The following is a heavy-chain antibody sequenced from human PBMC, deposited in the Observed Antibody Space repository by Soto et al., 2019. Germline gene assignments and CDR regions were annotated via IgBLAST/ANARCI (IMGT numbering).Heavy chain of an antibody. Sequence: GGSLRLSCAASGFTFSSYAMSWVRQAPGKGLEWVSAISGSGGSTYYADSVKGRFTISRDNSKNTLYLQMNSLRAEDTAVYYCAKDSAPNYDYIWGSYVYYFDYWGQGTLVTVSS. V-gene: IGHV3-23*01. CDR1: GFTFSSYA. D-gene: IGHD3-16*01. CDR2: ISGSGGST. J-gene: IGHJ4*02. CDR3: AKDSAPNYDYIWGSYVYYFDY.